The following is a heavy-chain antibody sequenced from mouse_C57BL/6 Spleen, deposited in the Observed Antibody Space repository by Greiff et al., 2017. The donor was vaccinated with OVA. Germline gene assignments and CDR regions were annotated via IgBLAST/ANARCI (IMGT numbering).Heavy chain of an antibody. Sequence: VKLQESGAELVMPGASVKISCKASGYTFTDYYINWVKQRPGQGLEWIGKIGPGSGSTYYNQKFKGKATLTAAKSSSTAYMQLSSLTSEDSAVYFCALDSSSPNYYAMDYWGQGTSVTVSS. D-gene: IGHD3-2*02. CDR1: GYTFTDYY. J-gene: IGHJ4*01. CDR2: IGPGSGST. CDR3: ALDSSSPNYYAMDY. V-gene: IGHV1-77*01.